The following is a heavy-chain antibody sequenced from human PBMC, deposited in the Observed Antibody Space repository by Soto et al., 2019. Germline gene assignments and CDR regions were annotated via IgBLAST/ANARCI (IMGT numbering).Heavy chain of an antibody. J-gene: IGHJ5*02. D-gene: IGHD1-1*01. CDR1: GFTFSSYS. Sequence: EVQLVESGGGLVQPGGSLRLSCAASGFTFSSYSMNWVRQAPGKGLEWVSYISSSSSTIYYADSVKGRFTISRDNAKNSLYLQMNSLRAEDTAVYYCARGGTGGIYNWFDPWGQGTLVTVSS. CDR2: ISSSSSTI. CDR3: ARGGTGGIYNWFDP. V-gene: IGHV3-48*01.